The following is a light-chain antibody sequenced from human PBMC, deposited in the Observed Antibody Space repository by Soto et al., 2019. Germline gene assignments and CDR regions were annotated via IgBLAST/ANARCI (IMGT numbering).Light chain of an antibody. CDR3: QQYNNWPPIT. CDR2: GAS. J-gene: IGKJ5*01. V-gene: IGKV3D-15*01. Sequence: IVLTQSPGTLSLSPGERTTLSCRASQSISRYLAWYQQKPGQGPRLLIYGASSRATGTPDRFSGSGSGTDFTLTISCLQSEDFATYYCQQYNNWPPITFGQGTRLEVK. CDR1: QSISRY.